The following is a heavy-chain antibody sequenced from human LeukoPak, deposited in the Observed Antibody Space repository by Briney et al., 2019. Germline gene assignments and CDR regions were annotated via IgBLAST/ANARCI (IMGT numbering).Heavy chain of an antibody. V-gene: IGHV1-18*01. CDR1: GYTFTSYG. J-gene: IGHJ6*03. CDR2: ISAYNGNT. CDR3: ARAYDSSGSPWGYYYYYMDV. D-gene: IGHD3-22*01. Sequence: ASVKVSCKASGYTFTSYGISWVRQAPGQGLEWMGWISAYNGNTNYAQKLQGRVTMTTDTSTSTAYMELRSLRSDDTAVYYCARAYDSSGSPWGYYYYYMDVWGKGTMVTVSS.